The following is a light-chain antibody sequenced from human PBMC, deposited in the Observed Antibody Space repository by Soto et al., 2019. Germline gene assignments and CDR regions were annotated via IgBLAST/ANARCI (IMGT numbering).Light chain of an antibody. J-gene: IGLJ2*01. CDR1: SSDVGAYNS. Sequence: QSALTQPASVSGSPGQSITISCTGTSSDVGAYNSVSWYQQHPDKAPKLIIYEVRHRPSGVSNRFSGSKSGHTASLTISGLQAEDEDDYYCSSYTRFSTLVFGGGTKLTVL. V-gene: IGLV2-14*01. CDR2: EVR. CDR3: SSYTRFSTLV.